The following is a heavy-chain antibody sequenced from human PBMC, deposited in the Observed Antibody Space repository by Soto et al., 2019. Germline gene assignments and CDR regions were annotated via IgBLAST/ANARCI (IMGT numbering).Heavy chain of an antibody. CDR2: IYWDDDK. D-gene: IGHD3-16*01. J-gene: IGHJ5*02. V-gene: IGHV2-5*02. Sequence: SGPTLVKPTQTLTLTCTFSGFSLSTSGVGVGWIRQPPGKALEWLALIYWDDDKRYSPSLKSRLTITKDTSKNQVVLTMTNMDPVDTATYYCAHSGAYDYIWGSYRSPNWFDPWGQGTLVTVSS. CDR3: AHSGAYDYIWGSYRSPNWFDP. CDR1: GFSLSTSGVG.